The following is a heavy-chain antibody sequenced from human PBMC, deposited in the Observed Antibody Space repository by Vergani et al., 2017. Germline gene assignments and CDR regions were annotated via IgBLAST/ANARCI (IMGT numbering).Heavy chain of an antibody. CDR2: INHSGST. D-gene: IGHD1-26*01. CDR1: GGSFSGYY. CDR3: ARDYSDYYYYYYYMDV. Sequence: QVQLQQWGAGLLKPSETLSLTCAVYGGSFSGYYWSWIRQPPGKGLEWIGEINHSGSTNYNPSLKSRVTISVDTSKNQFSLKLSSVTAADTAVYYCARDYSDYYYYYYYMDVWGKGTTVTVSS. V-gene: IGHV4-34*01. J-gene: IGHJ6*03.